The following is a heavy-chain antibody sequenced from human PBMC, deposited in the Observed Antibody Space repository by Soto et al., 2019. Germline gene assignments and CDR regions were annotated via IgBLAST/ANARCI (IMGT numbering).Heavy chain of an antibody. CDR1: GFTLSNAW. V-gene: IGHV3-15*01. Sequence: EVQLVESGGGLVKPGGSLRLSCAASGFTLSNAWMTWVRQAPGKGLEWVGRIKSKTHGGTTDYAAPVKGRFTISTDDSKNTLYLHMSSLKTEDTAVYYCTIDYGDYGDKNYGMDVWGQGTTVTVSS. D-gene: IGHD4-17*01. CDR3: TIDYGDYGDKNYGMDV. CDR2: IKSKTHGGTT. J-gene: IGHJ6*02.